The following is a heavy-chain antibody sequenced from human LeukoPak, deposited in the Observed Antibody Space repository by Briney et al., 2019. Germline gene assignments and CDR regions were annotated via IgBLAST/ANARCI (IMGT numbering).Heavy chain of an antibody. CDR3: AREREDIKLMLYAYYFDY. V-gene: IGHV4-4*07. J-gene: IGHJ4*02. Sequence: SETLSLTCTVSGGSISSYYWSWIRQPAGKGLEWIGRIYTSGCTNYNPSLKSRVTMSVDTSKNQFSLKLSSVAAADTAVYYCAREREDIKLMLYAYYFDYWGQGTLVTVSS. CDR1: GGSISSYY. D-gene: IGHD2-8*01. CDR2: IYTSGCT.